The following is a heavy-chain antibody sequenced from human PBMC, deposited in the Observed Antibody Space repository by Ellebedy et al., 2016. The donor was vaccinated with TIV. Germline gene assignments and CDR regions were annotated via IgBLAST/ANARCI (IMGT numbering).Heavy chain of an antibody. V-gene: IGHV3-74*01. Sequence: GGSLRLSXAASGFTFSRYWMHWVRQAPGKGLVWVSGINSDGSRTSYAGSVKGRLTISRDNAENTLYLQMNSLRAEDTAVYYCATWDGTLVKKWGQGTLVTVSS. CDR3: ATWDGTLVKK. D-gene: IGHD1-7*01. CDR2: INSDGSRT. J-gene: IGHJ4*02. CDR1: GFTFSRYW.